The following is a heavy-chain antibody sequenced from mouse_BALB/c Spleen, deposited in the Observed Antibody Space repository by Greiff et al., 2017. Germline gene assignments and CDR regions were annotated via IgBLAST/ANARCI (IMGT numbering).Heavy chain of an antibody. Sequence: EVQRVESGPELVKPGASVKISCKASGYSFTGYYMHWVKQSHVKSLEWIGRINPYNGATSYNQNFKDKASLTVDKSSSTAYMELHSLTSEDSAVYYCARNYGSSPWFAYWGQGTLVTVSA. CDR3: ARNYGSSPWFAY. J-gene: IGHJ3*01. D-gene: IGHD1-1*01. CDR1: GYSFTGYY. V-gene: IGHV1-31*01. CDR2: INPYNGAT.